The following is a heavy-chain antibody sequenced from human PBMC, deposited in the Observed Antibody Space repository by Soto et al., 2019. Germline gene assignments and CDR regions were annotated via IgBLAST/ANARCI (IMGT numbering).Heavy chain of an antibody. V-gene: IGHV3-11*04. CDR1: GFTFSDYY. CDR2: ISSSSSTI. D-gene: IGHD3-22*01. CDR3: ARVLPNYYDRSGQEAFDI. J-gene: IGHJ3*02. Sequence: GGSLRLSCAASGFTFSDYYMSWIRQAPGKGLEWVSYISSSSSTIYCADSVKGRFTISRDNAKNSLYLQMNSLRDEDTAVYYCARVLPNYYDRSGQEAFDIWGQGTMVTVSS.